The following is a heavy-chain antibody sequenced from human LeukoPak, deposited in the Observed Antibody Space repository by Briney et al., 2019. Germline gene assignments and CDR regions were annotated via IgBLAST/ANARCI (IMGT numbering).Heavy chain of an antibody. CDR2: INPSGGST. D-gene: IGHD2-2*01. CDR1: GYTFTSYY. Sequence: GASVKVSCKASGYTFTSYYMHWVRQAPGQGLEWMGIINPSGGSTSYAQKFQGRVTMTRDTSTSTVYMELSSLRSDDTAVYYCARGVAPAAYYYYYCMDVWGKGTTVTISS. CDR3: ARGVAPAAYYYYYCMDV. V-gene: IGHV1-46*01. J-gene: IGHJ6*03.